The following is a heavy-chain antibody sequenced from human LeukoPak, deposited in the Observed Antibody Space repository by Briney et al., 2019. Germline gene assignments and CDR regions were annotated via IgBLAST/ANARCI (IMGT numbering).Heavy chain of an antibody. CDR3: ARARSGYSYGPYYYYYYMDV. V-gene: IGHV4-34*01. CDR2: INHSGST. D-gene: IGHD5-18*01. J-gene: IGHJ6*03. CDR1: GGSFSGYY. Sequence: SETLSLTCAVYGGSFSGYYWNWIRQPPGKGLEWIGEINHSGSTNYNPSLKSRVTISVDTSKNQFSLKLSSVTAADTAVYYCARARSGYSYGPYYYYYYMDVWGKGTTVTISS.